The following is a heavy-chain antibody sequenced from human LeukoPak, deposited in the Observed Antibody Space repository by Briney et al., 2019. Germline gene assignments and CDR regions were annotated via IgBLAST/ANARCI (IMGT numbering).Heavy chain of an antibody. CDR3: ARDRSAYGSNWYWFDP. CDR1: EFTFSSYG. D-gene: IGHD2-15*01. CDR2: IWYDGSNK. Sequence: PGGSLRLSCAASEFTFSSYGMHWVRQAPGKGLEWVAVIWYDGSNKYYADSVKGRFTISKDNSKNTLYLQMNSLRAEDTAVYYCARDRSAYGSNWYWFDPWGQGTQVTVSS. V-gene: IGHV3-33*01. J-gene: IGHJ5*02.